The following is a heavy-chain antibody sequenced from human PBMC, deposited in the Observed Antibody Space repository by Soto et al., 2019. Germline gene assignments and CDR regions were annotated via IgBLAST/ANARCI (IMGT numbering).Heavy chain of an antibody. Sequence: GGSLRLSCAASGFTFSSYGMHWVRQAPGKGLEWVAVISYDGSNKYYADSVKGRFTISRDNSKNTLYLQMNSLRAEDTAVYYCAKDKGIAVALPYDYWGQGTLVTVSS. CDR2: ISYDGSNK. V-gene: IGHV3-30*18. CDR3: AKDKGIAVALPYDY. D-gene: IGHD6-19*01. J-gene: IGHJ4*02. CDR1: GFTFSSYG.